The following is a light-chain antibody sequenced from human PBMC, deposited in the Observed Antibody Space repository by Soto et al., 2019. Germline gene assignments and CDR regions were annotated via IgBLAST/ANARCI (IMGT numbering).Light chain of an antibody. CDR2: AAS. CDR3: QQSYSTPTT. J-gene: IGKJ5*01. Sequence: DIQMTQSPSSLSESVGDRVTITCRASQSISSYLNWYQQKPAKAPKLLIYAASSLQSGVPSRFSGSGSGTDFTLTISSLQPEDFATYYCQQSYSTPTTFGQGTRLEIK. CDR1: QSISSY. V-gene: IGKV1-39*01.